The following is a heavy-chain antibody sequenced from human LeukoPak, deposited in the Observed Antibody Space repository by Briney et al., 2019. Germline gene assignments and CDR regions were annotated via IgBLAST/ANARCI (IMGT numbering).Heavy chain of an antibody. V-gene: IGHV3-15*01. J-gene: IGHJ4*02. D-gene: IGHD3-10*01. CDR3: TTLWFGESQRSH. CDR2: IKSESDGGTA. Sequence: PGGSLRLSCAASGFPFSNAWMSWVRQAPGKGLEWVGRIKSESDGGTADYAAPVKGRFTISRNDPKNTLYLQMNSLKTEDTGVYYCTTLWFGESQRSHWGQGTLVTVSS. CDR1: GFPFSNAW.